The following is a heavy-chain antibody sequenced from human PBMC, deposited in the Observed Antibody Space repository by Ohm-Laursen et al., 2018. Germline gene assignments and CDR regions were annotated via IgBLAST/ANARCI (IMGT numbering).Heavy chain of an antibody. Sequence: ASVKGSCQASGYTFTNYYINWGRQATGQGVEWMGGMNPNSGNTGYAQKFQGRVTMTRNTSISTAYMELSSLRSEDTAVYYCARGKIGHYYGMDVWGQGTTVTVSS. CDR1: GYTFTNYY. V-gene: IGHV1-8*01. J-gene: IGHJ6*02. CDR2: MNPNSGNT. D-gene: IGHD3-10*01. CDR3: ARGKIGHYYGMDV.